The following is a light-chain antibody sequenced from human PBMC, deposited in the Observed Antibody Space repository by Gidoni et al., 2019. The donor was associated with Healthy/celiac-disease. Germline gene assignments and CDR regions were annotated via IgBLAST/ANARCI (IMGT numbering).Light chain of an antibody. CDR3: QQYYSTRS. CDR2: WAS. Sequence: DIVMTQSPASLAVSLGERATINCKSSQSVLYSSNNKNYLAWYQQKPGQPPKLLIYWASTRESGVPDRFSGSGSGTDFTLTISSLQAEDVAVYYCQQYYSTRSFXXXTKLEIK. V-gene: IGKV4-1*01. CDR1: QSVLYSSNNKNY. J-gene: IGKJ2*04.